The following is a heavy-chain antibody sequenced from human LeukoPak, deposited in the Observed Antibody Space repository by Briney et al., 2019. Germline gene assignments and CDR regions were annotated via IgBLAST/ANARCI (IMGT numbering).Heavy chain of an antibody. Sequence: ASVKVSCKASGYTFTSYGISWVRQAPGQGLEWMGWISAYNGNTNYAQKFQGRVTITADESTSTAYMELSSLRSEDTAVYCCARGWDPFDYWGQGTLVTVSS. V-gene: IGHV1-18*01. CDR3: ARGWDPFDY. J-gene: IGHJ4*02. CDR2: ISAYNGNT. D-gene: IGHD6-19*01. CDR1: GYTFTSYG.